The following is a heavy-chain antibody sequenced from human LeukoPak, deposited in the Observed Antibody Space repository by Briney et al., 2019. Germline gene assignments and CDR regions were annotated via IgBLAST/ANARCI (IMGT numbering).Heavy chain of an antibody. CDR2: IYYSGST. J-gene: IGHJ3*02. V-gene: IGHV4-59*08. CDR3: ARLGYDDAFDI. Sequence: SETLSLTCTVSGGSIGGYYWSWIRQPPGKGLEWIGYIYYSGSTNYNPSLKSRVTISVDTSKNQFSLKLSSVTAADTAVYYCARLGYDDAFDIWGQGTMVTVSS. D-gene: IGHD3-3*01. CDR1: GGSIGGYY.